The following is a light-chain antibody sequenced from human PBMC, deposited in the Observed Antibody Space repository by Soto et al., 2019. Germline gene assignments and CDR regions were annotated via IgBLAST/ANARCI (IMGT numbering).Light chain of an antibody. CDR1: QRISSW. J-gene: IGKJ1*01. CDR2: DAS. CDR3: QQYSSYSGT. V-gene: IGKV1-5*01. Sequence: DIQMTQSPSTLSASVGDRVTITCRASQRISSWLAWYQQKPGKAPKLLIYDASSLESGVPSRFSGSGSGTEFTLTIISLQPDDFATYYCQQYSSYSGTFGQGTKVDIK.